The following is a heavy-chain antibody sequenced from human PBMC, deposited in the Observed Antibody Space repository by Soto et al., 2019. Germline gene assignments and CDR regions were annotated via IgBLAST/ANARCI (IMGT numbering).Heavy chain of an antibody. J-gene: IGHJ4*02. CDR1: CGSITTYQ. CDR3: ARDYGDYSFFFDY. Sequence: SETLSLTCTVSCGSITTYQWSWIRQPPGKGLEWIGGYSGFTDYNPSLESRATISVDHSKNQFSLTLRSVTAADTAVYYCARDYGDYSFFFDYWGQGALVTVSS. D-gene: IGHD4-17*01. CDR2: YSGFT. V-gene: IGHV4-59*01.